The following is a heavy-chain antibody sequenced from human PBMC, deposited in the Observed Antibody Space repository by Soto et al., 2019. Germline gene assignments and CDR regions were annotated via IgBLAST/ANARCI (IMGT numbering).Heavy chain of an antibody. Sequence: QVQLQESGPGLVKPSQTLSLTCTVSGGSISSGGYYWTWIRQHPGKGLEWIGYIYYSGTTYYNPSPKSPLSISVDTSKNQFSLKLSPVPAAGTAVYYCAREPSIWGQGTLVTVSS. CDR3: AREPSI. CDR1: GGSISSGGYY. CDR2: IYYSGTT. V-gene: IGHV4-31*01. J-gene: IGHJ4*02.